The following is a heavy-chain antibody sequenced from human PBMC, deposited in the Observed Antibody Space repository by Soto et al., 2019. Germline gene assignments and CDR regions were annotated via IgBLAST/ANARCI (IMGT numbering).Heavy chain of an antibody. Sequence: QVQLVQSGAEVKKPGCSVKVSCKASGGTFSSYTISWVRQAPGQGLEWMGRIIPILGIANYARKFHGRVTIPADKFTRTAYMELSSLRSEDTAVYYCAMEYCSSTSCYRDYWRQGTLVTVSS. CDR3: AMEYCSSTSCYRDY. CDR1: GGTFSSYT. CDR2: IIPILGIA. J-gene: IGHJ4*02. V-gene: IGHV1-69*02. D-gene: IGHD2-2*02.